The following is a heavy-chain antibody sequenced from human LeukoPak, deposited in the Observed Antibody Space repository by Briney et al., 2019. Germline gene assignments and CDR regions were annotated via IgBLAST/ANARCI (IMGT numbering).Heavy chain of an antibody. Sequence: PSETLSLTCTVSGGSISSYYWSWIRQPPGKGLGWIGYISYSGSTNYNPSLKSRVTISVDTSKNQFSLKLSSVTAADTAVYYCATRKAAGSLDYWGQGTLVTVSS. CDR3: ATRKAAGSLDY. V-gene: IGHV4-59*08. CDR2: ISYSGST. J-gene: IGHJ4*02. CDR1: GGSISSYY. D-gene: IGHD6-13*01.